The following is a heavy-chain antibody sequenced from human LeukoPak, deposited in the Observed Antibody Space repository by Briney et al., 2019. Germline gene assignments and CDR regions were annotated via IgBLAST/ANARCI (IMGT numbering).Heavy chain of an antibody. J-gene: IGHJ5*02. CDR2: INPSGGST. D-gene: IGHD3-16*02. CDR3: ARAPGLPNYDYVWGSYPDLGWFDP. V-gene: IGHV1-46*01. CDR1: GYTFTSYY. Sequence: ASVKVSCMASGYTFTSYYMHWVRQAPGQGLEWMGLINPSGGSTSYAQKFQGRVTMTRDTSTSTVYMELSSLRSDDTAVYYCARAPGLPNYDYVWGSYPDLGWFDPWGQGTLVTVSS.